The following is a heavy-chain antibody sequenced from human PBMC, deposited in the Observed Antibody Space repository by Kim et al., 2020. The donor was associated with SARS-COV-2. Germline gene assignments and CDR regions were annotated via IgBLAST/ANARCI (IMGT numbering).Heavy chain of an antibody. V-gene: IGHV3-74*01. CDR3: TRDLDWLLFDY. J-gene: IGHJ4*02. CDR2: IKYDGSTT. D-gene: IGHD3-3*01. CDR1: GFTFSNYW. Sequence: GGSLRLSCAASGFTFSNYWMHWVRQAPGKGLVWVSRIKYDGSTTIYADSLKGRFTISRDNAKNTLYLQMNSLRVEDTAVYYCTRDLDWLLFDYWGQGTLV.